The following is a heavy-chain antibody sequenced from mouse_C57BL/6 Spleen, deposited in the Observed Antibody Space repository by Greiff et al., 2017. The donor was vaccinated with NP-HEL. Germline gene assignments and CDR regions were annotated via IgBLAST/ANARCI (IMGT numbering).Heavy chain of an antibody. Sequence: VQLQQSGTELVKPGASVKLSCKASGYTFTSYWMHWVKQRPGQGLEWIGNINPSNGGTNYNEKFKSKATLTVDKSSSTAYMQLSSLTSEDSAVYYWAREGLRREGYYFDYWGQGTTLTVSS. V-gene: IGHV1-53*01. J-gene: IGHJ2*01. D-gene: IGHD2-4*01. CDR3: AREGLRREGYYFDY. CDR1: GYTFTSYW. CDR2: INPSNGGT.